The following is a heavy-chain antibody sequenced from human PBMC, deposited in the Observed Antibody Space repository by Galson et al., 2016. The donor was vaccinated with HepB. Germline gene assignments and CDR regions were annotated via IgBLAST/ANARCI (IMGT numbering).Heavy chain of an antibody. CDR2: ISNSNGGT. Sequence: SLRLSCATSGFTFSSYAVSWVRQAPGKGLEWVSSISNSNGGTHYADSVKGRFTISRDTSKNTLFLQMNGLRAEDTAIYYCAKEVARGMVRGVISGRLYYYGLDVWGQGTTVTVSS. V-gene: IGHV3-23*01. J-gene: IGHJ6*02. CDR1: GFTFSSYA. D-gene: IGHD3-10*01. CDR3: AKEVARGMVRGVISGRLYYYGLDV.